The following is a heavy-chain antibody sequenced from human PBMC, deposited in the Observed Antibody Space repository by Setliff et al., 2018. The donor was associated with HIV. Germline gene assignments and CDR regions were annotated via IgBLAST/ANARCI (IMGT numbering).Heavy chain of an antibody. D-gene: IGHD2-21*02. J-gene: IGHJ3*01. Sequence: ASVKVSCKASGGTFSNYAFSWVRQAPGQGLEWMGGLNTNTVNPAAAQVFTGRYVFSFDISVSTAYLQITSLETEDTAMYFCARDSVMTVDRGGAGSAFDLWGQGTMVTVSS. CDR2: LNTNTVNP. V-gene: IGHV7-4-1*02. CDR3: ARDSVMTVDRGGAGSAFDL. CDR1: GGTFSNYA.